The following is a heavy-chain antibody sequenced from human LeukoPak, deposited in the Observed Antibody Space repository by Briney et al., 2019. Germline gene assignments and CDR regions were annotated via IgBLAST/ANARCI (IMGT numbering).Heavy chain of an antibody. D-gene: IGHD3-10*01. CDR1: GFTFSDYV. J-gene: IGHJ4*02. V-gene: IGHV3-30-3*01. CDR2: VSYDGSNQ. CDR3: ARARGGTSLDY. Sequence: GGSLRLSCAASGFTFSDYVMHWVRQAPGKGLEWVAVVSYDGSNQYYADSVKGRFTIFRDNSKDTFYLQMNSLRAEDTAVYYCARARGGTSLDYWGQGTLVTVSS.